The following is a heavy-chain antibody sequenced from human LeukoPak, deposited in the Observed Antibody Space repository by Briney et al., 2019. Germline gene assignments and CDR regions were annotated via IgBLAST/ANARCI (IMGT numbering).Heavy chain of an antibody. D-gene: IGHD6-13*01. J-gene: IGHJ4*02. CDR3: AKDGVIIAAAAPSFDY. CDR2: IRYDGSNK. V-gene: IGHV3-30*02. CDR1: GFTFSSYG. Sequence: PGGSLRLSCAASGFTFSSYGMHWVRQAPGKGLERVAFIRYDGSNKYYADSVKGRFTISRDNSKNTLYPQMNSLRAEDTAVYYCAKDGVIIAAAAPSFDYWGQGTLVTVSS.